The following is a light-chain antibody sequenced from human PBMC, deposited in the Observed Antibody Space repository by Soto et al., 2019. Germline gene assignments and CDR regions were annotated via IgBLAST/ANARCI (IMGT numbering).Light chain of an antibody. CDR2: EVS. CDR3: SSYAGSNNYV. CDR1: SSDVGGYNY. V-gene: IGLV2-8*01. Sequence: QSVLTQPPSASGSPGQSVTISCTGTSSDVGGYNYVSWYQQHPGKAPKLMIYEVSKRPPGDPDRFSGSKSGNTASLTVSGLQAEDEADYYCSSYAGSNNYVFGTGTKVTVL. J-gene: IGLJ1*01.